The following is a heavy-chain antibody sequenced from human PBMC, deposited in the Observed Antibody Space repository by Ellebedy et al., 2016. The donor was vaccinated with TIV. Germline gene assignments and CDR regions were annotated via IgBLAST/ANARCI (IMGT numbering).Heavy chain of an antibody. CDR2: ISRNSDTI. V-gene: IGHV3-48*04. Sequence: GGSLRLSCAASGFTFISHSMNWVRQAPGKGLEWVSYISRNSDTIYYADSVKGRFTISRENAENSLYLQMSSLGAEDTAVYYCARAIYGASYLWGRGTLVTVSS. J-gene: IGHJ2*01. CDR1: GFTFISHS. D-gene: IGHD4-17*01. CDR3: ARAIYGASYL.